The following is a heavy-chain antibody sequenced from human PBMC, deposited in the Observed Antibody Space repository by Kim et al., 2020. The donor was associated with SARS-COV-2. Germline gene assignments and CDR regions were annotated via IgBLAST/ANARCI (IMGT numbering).Heavy chain of an antibody. CDR2: ISSSSSYT. CDR1: GFTFSDYY. CDR3: ARDRLWFGELLETGYFDL. V-gene: IGHV3-11*06. D-gene: IGHD3-10*01. J-gene: IGHJ2*01. Sequence: GGSLRLSCAASGFTFSDYYMSWIRQAPGKGLEWVSYISSSSSYTNYADSVKGRFTISRDNAKNSLYLQMNSLRAEDTAVYYCARDRLWFGELLETGYFDLWVRGTLVTVSS.